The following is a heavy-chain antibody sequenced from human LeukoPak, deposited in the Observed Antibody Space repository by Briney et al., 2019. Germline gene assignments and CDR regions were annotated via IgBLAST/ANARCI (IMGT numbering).Heavy chain of an antibody. CDR1: GYTFTSYY. V-gene: IGHV1-46*01. CDR3: AVGDYYYDTRFDY. D-gene: IGHD3-22*01. Sequence: GASVKVSCKASGYTFTSYYMHWVRQAPGQGLEWMGIINPSGGSTSYAQKFQGRVTMTRDTSAGTAYMDLNSLRSEDMAVYYCAVGDYYYDTRFDYWGQGTLVTVSS. J-gene: IGHJ4*02. CDR2: INPSGGST.